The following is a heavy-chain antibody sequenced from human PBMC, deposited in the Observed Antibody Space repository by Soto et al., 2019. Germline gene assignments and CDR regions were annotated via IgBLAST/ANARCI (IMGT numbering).Heavy chain of an antibody. V-gene: IGHV1-18*01. J-gene: IGHJ4*02. CDR3: ARVRGSIAAPWKYYFDY. CDR2: ISAYNGNT. D-gene: IGHD6-6*01. Sequence: GASVKVSCKSSGYTFTSCGSSWVRQAPGQGLEWMGWISAYNGNTNYAQKLQGRVTMTTDTSTSTAYMELRSLRSDDTAVYYCARVRGSIAAPWKYYFDYWGQGTLVTVSS. CDR1: GYTFTSCG.